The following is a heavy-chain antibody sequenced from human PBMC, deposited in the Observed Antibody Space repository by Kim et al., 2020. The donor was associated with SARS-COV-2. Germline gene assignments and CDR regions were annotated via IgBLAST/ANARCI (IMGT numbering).Heavy chain of an antibody. Sequence: GGSLRLSCAASGFTLSTYSMNWVRQAPGRGLEWVAVISDSGSIISYAGSVKGRFTISRDNAKNSLYLQMNSLRAEDTAVYYCARDRLTLEGYFDLWCRGTLATLSS. CDR2: ISDSGSII. CDR1: GFTLSTYS. J-gene: IGHJ2*01. V-gene: IGHV3-21*01. D-gene: IGHD3-10*01. CDR3: ARDRLTLEGYFDL.